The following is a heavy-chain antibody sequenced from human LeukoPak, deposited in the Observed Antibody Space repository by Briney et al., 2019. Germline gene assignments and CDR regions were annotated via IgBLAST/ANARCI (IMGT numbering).Heavy chain of an antibody. V-gene: IGHV3-33*08. Sequence: GGSLRLSCGASGFTFSSYAMSWVRQAPGKGLEWVAVIWYDGSNKYYADSVKGRFTISRDNSKNTLYLQMNSLRAEDTAVYYCAREFKSGYGMWAWGQGTLVTVSS. CDR3: AREFKSGYGMWA. J-gene: IGHJ5*02. CDR1: GFTFSSYA. D-gene: IGHD5-18*01. CDR2: IWYDGSNK.